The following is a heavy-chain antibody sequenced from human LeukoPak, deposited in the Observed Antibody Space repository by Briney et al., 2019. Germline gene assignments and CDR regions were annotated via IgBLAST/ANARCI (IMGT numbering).Heavy chain of an antibody. CDR2: TNSDGSST. D-gene: IGHD3-10*01. J-gene: IGHJ4*02. CDR1: GFTFSRYW. Sequence: PGGSLRLSCAASGFTFSRYWMYWVRQAPGRGLVWVSHTNSDGSSTGYADSVKGRFTISRDNAKNTVYLQMNSLRAEDTAVYYCARDRAYYFGSGDVGYWGQGTLVTVSS. CDR3: ARDRAYYFGSGDVGY. V-gene: IGHV3-74*01.